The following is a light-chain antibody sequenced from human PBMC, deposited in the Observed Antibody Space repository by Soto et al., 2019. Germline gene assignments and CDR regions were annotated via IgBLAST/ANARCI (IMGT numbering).Light chain of an antibody. Sequence: QSVLTQPASVSGSPGQSITISCTAKRRDVESYDLVSWYQQHPGKATKLMIYEVSKRPSGVSIRFSGSKSGNTASLTISVLQAEDEADYYCCSSAARTTSRVFGIGTKVTVL. V-gene: IGLV2-23*02. CDR1: RRDVESYDL. J-gene: IGLJ1*01. CDR2: EVS. CDR3: CSSAARTTSRV.